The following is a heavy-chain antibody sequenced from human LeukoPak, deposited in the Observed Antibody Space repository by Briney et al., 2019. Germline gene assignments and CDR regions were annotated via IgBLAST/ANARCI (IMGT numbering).Heavy chain of an antibody. CDR1: GFTFSSYA. CDR2: ISGSGGST. J-gene: IGHJ4*02. D-gene: IGHD5-18*01. V-gene: IGHV3-23*01. Sequence: PGGSLRLSCAASGFTFSSYAMSWVRQAPGKGLEWVSAISGSGGSTYYADSVKGRFTISRDNSKNTLYLQMNSLRAEDTAVYYCAKDIFVYSYGYPTDYWGQGTLVTVSS. CDR3: AKDIFVYSYGYPTDY.